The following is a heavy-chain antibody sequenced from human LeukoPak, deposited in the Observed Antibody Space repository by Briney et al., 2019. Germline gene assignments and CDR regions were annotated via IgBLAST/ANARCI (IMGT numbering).Heavy chain of an antibody. Sequence: AGGPLRLSCAASGFTFSSYAMSWAREAPGKGLEWVTAISGSGGSTFYADSVKGRFTISRDNSRNTLYLQMNSLRAEDTAVYYCAKDWYYYGSGSPYFDYWGQGTLVTVSS. CDR1: GFTFSSYA. J-gene: IGHJ4*02. CDR2: ISGSGGST. D-gene: IGHD3-10*01. V-gene: IGHV3-23*01. CDR3: AKDWYYYGSGSPYFDY.